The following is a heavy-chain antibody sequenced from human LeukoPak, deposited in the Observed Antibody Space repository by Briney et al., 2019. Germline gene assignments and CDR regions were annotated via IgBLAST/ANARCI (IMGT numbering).Heavy chain of an antibody. Sequence: GGSLRLSCAASGFTFDDYGMSWVRQAPGKGLEWVSGINWNGGSTGYADSVKGRFTISRDNAKNPLYLQMNSLRAEDTALYYCARGGIAAAGTYGYYYYYYYMDVWGKGTTVTVSS. CDR2: INWNGGST. CDR3: ARGGIAAAGTYGYYYYYYYMDV. V-gene: IGHV3-20*04. J-gene: IGHJ6*03. CDR1: GFTFDDYG. D-gene: IGHD6-13*01.